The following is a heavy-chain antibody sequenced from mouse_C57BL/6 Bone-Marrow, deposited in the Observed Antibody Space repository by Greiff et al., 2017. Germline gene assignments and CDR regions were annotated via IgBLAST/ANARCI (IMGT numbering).Heavy chain of an antibody. CDR3: ARGEGAMDY. Sequence: EVQRVESEGGLVQPGSSMKLSCTASGFTFSDYYMAWVRQVPEKGLEWVANINYDGSSTYYLDSLKSRFIISRDNAKNILYLQMSSLKSEDTATYYCARGEGAMDYWGQGTSVTVSS. CDR1: GFTFSDYY. J-gene: IGHJ4*01. CDR2: INYDGSST. V-gene: IGHV5-16*01.